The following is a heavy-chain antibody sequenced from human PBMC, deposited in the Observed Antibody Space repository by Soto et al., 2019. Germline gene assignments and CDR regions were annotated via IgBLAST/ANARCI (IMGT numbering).Heavy chain of an antibody. J-gene: IGHJ6*02. CDR2: ISGSGGST. CDR3: AKTRLPHYYYGMDV. CDR1: GFTFSSYA. D-gene: IGHD6-25*01. V-gene: IGHV3-23*01. Sequence: GGSLRLSCXASGFTFSSYAMSWVRQAPGKGLEWVSAISGSGGSTYYADSVKGRFTISRDNSKNTLYLQMNSLRAEDTAVYYCAKTRLPHYYYGMDVWGQGTTVTVSS.